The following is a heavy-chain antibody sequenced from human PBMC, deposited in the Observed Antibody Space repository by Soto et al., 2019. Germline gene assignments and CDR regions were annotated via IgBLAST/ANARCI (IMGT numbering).Heavy chain of an antibody. CDR1: GGSISSYY. CDR2: IYYSGST. Sequence: SETLSLTCTVSGGSISSYYWSWIRQPPGKGLEWIGSIYYSGSTYYNPSLKSRVTISVDTSKNQFSLKLSSVTAADTAVYYCTRGLSNPGWFDPWGQGTLVTVSS. D-gene: IGHD4-4*01. V-gene: IGHV4-59*12. J-gene: IGHJ5*02. CDR3: TRGLSNPGWFDP.